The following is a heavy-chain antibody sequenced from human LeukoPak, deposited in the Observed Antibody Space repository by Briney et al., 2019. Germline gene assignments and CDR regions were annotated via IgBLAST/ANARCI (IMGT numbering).Heavy chain of an antibody. CDR2: IYYSGST. J-gene: IGHJ4*02. CDR3: ARGPPHYYGSGSSALGY. D-gene: IGHD3-10*01. Sequence: SETLSLTCTVSGGSISSYYWSWIRQPPGKGLEWIGYIYYSGSTNYNPSLKSRVTISVDTSKNQFSLKLSSVTAADTAVYYCARGPPHYYGSGSSALGYWGQGTLVTVSS. V-gene: IGHV4-59*12. CDR1: GGSISSYY.